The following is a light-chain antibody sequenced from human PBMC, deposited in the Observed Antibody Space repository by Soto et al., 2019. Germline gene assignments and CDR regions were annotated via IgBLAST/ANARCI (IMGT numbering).Light chain of an antibody. V-gene: IGLV2-8*01. CDR2: EVS. CDR1: SSDIGGNNY. Sequence: QSVLTQPPSASGSPGLSVTISCTRTSSDIGGNNYVSWYQQHPGKAPKLMIFEVSKRPSGVPDRFSGSKSGNTASLTVSGLQAEDEADYYCSSYAGSNNVVFGGGTKLTVL. J-gene: IGLJ2*01. CDR3: SSYAGSNNVV.